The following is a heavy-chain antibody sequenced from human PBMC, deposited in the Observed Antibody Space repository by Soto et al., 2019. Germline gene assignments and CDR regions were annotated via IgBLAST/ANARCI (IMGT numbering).Heavy chain of an antibody. D-gene: IGHD6-13*01. Sequence: QVQLVESGGGVVQPGRSLRLSCAASGFTFSSYAMHWVRQAPGKGLEWVAVISYDGSNKYYADSVKGRFTISRDNSXXTLYMQMNSLRAEDTAVYYCARDRRGIAAAGTLDYWGQGNLVTVSS. CDR3: ARDRRGIAAAGTLDY. V-gene: IGHV3-30-3*01. CDR1: GFTFSSYA. J-gene: IGHJ4*02. CDR2: ISYDGSNK.